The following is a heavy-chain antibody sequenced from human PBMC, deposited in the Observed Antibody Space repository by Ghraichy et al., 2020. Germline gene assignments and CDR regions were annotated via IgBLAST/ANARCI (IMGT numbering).Heavy chain of an antibody. CDR3: ARDRFSSGWYSGIARYYFDY. CDR1: GFTFSDYY. CDR2: ISSSGSTI. D-gene: IGHD6-19*01. Sequence: GSLRLSCAASGFTFSDYYMSWIRQDPGKGLEWLSYISSSGSTIYYADSVKGRFTISRDNAKNSLYLQINSLRADDTAVYYCARDRFSSGWYSGIARYYFDYWGQGTLVTVSS. J-gene: IGHJ4*02. V-gene: IGHV3-11*01.